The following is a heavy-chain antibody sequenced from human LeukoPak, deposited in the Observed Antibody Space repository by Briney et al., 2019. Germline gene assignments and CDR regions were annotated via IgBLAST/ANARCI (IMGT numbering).Heavy chain of an antibody. CDR3: ARVTVLPVPLGRNFYYYMDV. CDR1: RGNPSGYGGTFSSYG. D-gene: IGHD2-8*02. CDR2: IIPKLGAS. Sequence: GASVKVSCKASRGNPSGYGGTFSSYGVSWVRQVPGQGLEWMGGIIPKLGASDYAERFQGRVTMSMDESTSTASMESSSLRSGDTAIYYCARVTVLPVPLGRNFYYYMDVWDRGTTVIVSS. V-gene: IGHV1-69*05. J-gene: IGHJ6*03.